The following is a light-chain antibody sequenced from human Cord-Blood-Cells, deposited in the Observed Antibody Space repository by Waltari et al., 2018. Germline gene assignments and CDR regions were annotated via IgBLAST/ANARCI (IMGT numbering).Light chain of an antibody. CDR3: QQYDNLPIT. CDR1: QDISNY. J-gene: IGKJ5*01. CDR2: EAS. Sequence: DIQMTQSPSSLSASVGDRVTITWQARQDISNYLNWDQQKPGKAPKLLFYEASKLETGVPSRFSGSGSGTDFTFTISSLQPEDSATYYCQQYDNLPITFGQGTRLEIK. V-gene: IGKV1-33*01.